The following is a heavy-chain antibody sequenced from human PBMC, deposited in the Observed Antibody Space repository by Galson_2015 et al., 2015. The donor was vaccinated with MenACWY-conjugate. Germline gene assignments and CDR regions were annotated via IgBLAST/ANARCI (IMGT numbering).Heavy chain of an antibody. J-gene: IGHJ4*02. CDR3: AKVAGYCSDDTCYSDY. D-gene: IGHD2-15*01. CDR2: LSDRGGHP. V-gene: IGHV3-23*01. Sequence: SLRLSCAASGFTFGSFAMSWVRQAPGKGLEWVSALSDRGGHPHPAHSPHGRVTISRTNSIRTHYPPMSSLRAEDTAVYYCAKVAGYCSDDTCYSDYWGQGTLVTVS. CDR1: GFTFGSFA.